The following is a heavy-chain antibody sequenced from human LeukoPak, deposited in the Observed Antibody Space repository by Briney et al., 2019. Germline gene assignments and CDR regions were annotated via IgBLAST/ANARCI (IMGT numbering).Heavy chain of an antibody. D-gene: IGHD2-2*01. CDR1: GFTFSNSA. CDR3: AKGSSTSCYSGSDY. V-gene: IGHV3-23*01. J-gene: IGHJ4*02. CDR2: ICGNGDT. Sequence: PGGSLRLSCAASGFTFSNSAMNWVRRAPGKGLEWVSAICGNGDTEYSDSVKGRFTISRDNSKNTLYLYMSSLSAEDTAEYYCAKGSSTSCYSGSDYWGQGTLVTVSS.